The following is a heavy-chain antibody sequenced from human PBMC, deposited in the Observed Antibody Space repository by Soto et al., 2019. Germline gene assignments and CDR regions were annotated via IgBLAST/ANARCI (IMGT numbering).Heavy chain of an antibody. CDR2: ISSSGSTI. V-gene: IGHV3-11*01. D-gene: IGHD5-12*01. CDR1: GFTFSDYY. CDR3: ARDPRYSGYDWPGSTPSVFDY. Sequence: GGSLRLSCAASGFTFSDYYMSWIRQAPGKGLEWVSYISSSGSTIYYADSVKGRFTISRDNAKNSLYLQMNSLRAEDTAVYYCARDPRYSGYDWPGSTPSVFDYWGQGTLVTVSS. J-gene: IGHJ4*02.